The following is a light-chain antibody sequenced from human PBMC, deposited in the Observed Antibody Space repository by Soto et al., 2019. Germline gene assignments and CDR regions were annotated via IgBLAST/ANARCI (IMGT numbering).Light chain of an antibody. J-gene: IGKJ5*01. Sequence: EIVRTQSPATLSVSPGVRATLSCRASQSVSTNLAWYQQKPGQAPRLLIYGASTRATGIPARFSGSGSGTEFTLTISSLQSEDFAVYYCQQFHNWPPITFGQGTRLEIK. V-gene: IGKV3-15*01. CDR3: QQFHNWPPIT. CDR2: GAS. CDR1: QSVSTN.